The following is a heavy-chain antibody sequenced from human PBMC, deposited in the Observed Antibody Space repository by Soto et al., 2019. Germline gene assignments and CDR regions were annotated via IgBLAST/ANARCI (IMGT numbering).Heavy chain of an antibody. J-gene: IGHJ4*02. CDR1: GFTFSSYS. V-gene: IGHV3-21*01. Sequence: GGSLRLSCAASGFTFSSYSMNWVRQAPGKGLEWVSSISSSSSYIYCAYSMKGRFTISRDNAKNSLYLQMNSLRAEDTAVYYWAIVISGRLSGYFDYWGQGTLVTVSS. CDR3: AIVISGRLSGYFDY. CDR2: ISSSSSYI. D-gene: IGHD1-26*01.